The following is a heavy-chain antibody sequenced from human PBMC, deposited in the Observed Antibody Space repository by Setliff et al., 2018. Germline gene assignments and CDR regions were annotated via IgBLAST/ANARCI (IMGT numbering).Heavy chain of an antibody. V-gene: IGHV3-23*01. CDR3: ASSSGGNYEAYFDY. CDR2: ISGSAQTT. J-gene: IGHJ4*02. Sequence: PGGSLRLSCAASRFTFSNYAMSWVRQAPGKGLEWVSMISGSAQTTYYADSVEGRFSISRDNSQNTLYLQMNSLSPEDTALYYCASSSGGNYEAYFDYWGQGTLVTVSS. D-gene: IGHD2-15*01. CDR1: RFTFSNYA.